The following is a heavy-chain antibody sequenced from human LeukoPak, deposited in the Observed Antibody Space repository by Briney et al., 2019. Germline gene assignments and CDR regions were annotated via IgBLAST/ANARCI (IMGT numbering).Heavy chain of an antibody. V-gene: IGHV3-33*06. CDR3: AKDLYYDSSGPFDY. CDR2: IWYDGSNK. CDR1: GFTFSSYG. D-gene: IGHD3-22*01. Sequence: GGSLRLACAASGFTFSSYGMHWVRQAPGKGLEWVAVIWYDGSNKYYADSVKGRFTISRDNSKNTLYLQMNSLRAEDTAVYYCAKDLYYDSSGPFDYWGQGTLVTVSS. J-gene: IGHJ4*02.